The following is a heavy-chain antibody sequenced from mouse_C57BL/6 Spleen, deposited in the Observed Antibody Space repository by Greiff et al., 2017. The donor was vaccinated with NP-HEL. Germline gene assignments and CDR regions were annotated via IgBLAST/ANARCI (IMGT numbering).Heavy chain of an antibody. CDR1: GYTFTDYY. CDR2: INPNNGGT. CDR3: ARPSQVLRYSYWYFDV. D-gene: IGHD1-1*01. J-gene: IGHJ1*03. V-gene: IGHV1-26*01. Sequence: EVQLQQSGPELVKPGASVKISCKASGYTFTDYYMNWVKQSHGKSLEWIGDINPNNGGTSYNQKFKGKATLTVDKSSSTAYMELRSLTSEDSAVYYCARPSQVLRYSYWYFDVWGTGTTVTVSS.